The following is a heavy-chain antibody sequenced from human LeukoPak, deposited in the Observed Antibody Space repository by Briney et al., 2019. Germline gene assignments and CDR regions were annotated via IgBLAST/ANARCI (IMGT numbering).Heavy chain of an antibody. J-gene: IGHJ6*03. V-gene: IGHV3-11*01. CDR3: ARGPGYSSGWYYYYYMDV. CDR1: GFTFRDYY. D-gene: IGHD6-19*01. CDR2: ISSSGSTI. Sequence: GGSLRLSCAASGFTFRDYYMSWIRQAPGKGLEWVSYISSSGSTIYYADSVKGRFIISRDNAKNSLYLQMNSLRAEDTAVYYCARGPGYSSGWYYYYYMDVWGKGTTVTISS.